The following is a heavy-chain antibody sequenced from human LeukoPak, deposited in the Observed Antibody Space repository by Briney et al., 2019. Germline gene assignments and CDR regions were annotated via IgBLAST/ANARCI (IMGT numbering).Heavy chain of an antibody. V-gene: IGHV1-3*01. CDR3: ARGRWTARETTYYLDY. CDR1: GYSFSDYA. J-gene: IGHJ4*02. Sequence: ASVKVSCKASGYSFSDYAVQWVRQAPGQRLEWMGWINAGNGRTEYSQNFQGRATITRDRSANTAYMELSSLRSEDTSIYYCARGRWTARETTYYLDYWGQGTLVTVSS. CDR2: INAGNGRT. D-gene: IGHD2-21*02.